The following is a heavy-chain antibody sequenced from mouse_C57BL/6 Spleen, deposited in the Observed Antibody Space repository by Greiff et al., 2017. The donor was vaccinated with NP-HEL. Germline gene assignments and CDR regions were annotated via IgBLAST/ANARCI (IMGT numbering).Heavy chain of an antibody. V-gene: IGHV1-52*01. CDR2: IDPSDSET. CDR3: AKGDYGNPYWYFDV. D-gene: IGHD2-1*01. CDR1: GYTFTSYW. Sequence: QVQLQQPGAELVRPGSSVKLSCKASGYTFTSYWMHWVKQRPIQGLEWIGNIDPSDSETHYNQKFKDKATLTVDKSSSTAYMQLSSLTSEDSAVYYCAKGDYGNPYWYFDVWGTGTTVTVSS. J-gene: IGHJ1*03.